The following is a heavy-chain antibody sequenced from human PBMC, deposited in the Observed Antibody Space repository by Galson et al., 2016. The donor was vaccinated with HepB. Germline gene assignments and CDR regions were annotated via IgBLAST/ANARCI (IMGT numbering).Heavy chain of an antibody. D-gene: IGHD3-22*01. CDR1: GFTFTSYA. J-gene: IGHJ6*03. Sequence: SLRLSCAASGFTFTSYAMAWVRQAPGKRLEWVSSISGSGGGTSYADSVKDRFTISRDNSRNTLYLQLNSLRAEDTALYYCAKDINPSATIIVVTYMDAWGKGTTVTVSS. CDR2: ISGSGGGT. CDR3: AKDINPSATIIVVTYMDA. V-gene: IGHV3-23*01.